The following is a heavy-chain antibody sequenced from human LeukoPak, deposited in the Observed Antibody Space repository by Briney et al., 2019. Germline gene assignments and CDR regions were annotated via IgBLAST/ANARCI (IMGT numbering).Heavy chain of an antibody. Sequence: GGSLRLSCAASGFTFSSYGMHWVRQAPGKGLEWVAVISYDGSNKYYADSVKGRFTISRDNSKNTLYLQMNSLRAEDTAVYYCAKALNPLTFTYDSSGYYYEGGAFDIWGQGTMVTVSS. CDR3: AKALNPLTFTYDSSGYYYEGGAFDI. V-gene: IGHV3-30*18. CDR2: ISYDGSNK. D-gene: IGHD3-22*01. J-gene: IGHJ3*02. CDR1: GFTFSSYG.